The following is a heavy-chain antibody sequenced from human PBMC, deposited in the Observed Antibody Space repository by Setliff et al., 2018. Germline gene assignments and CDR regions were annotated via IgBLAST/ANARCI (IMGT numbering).Heavy chain of an antibody. V-gene: IGHV4-4*07. CDR2: IYTSGST. J-gene: IGHJ3*02. Sequence: PSETLSLTCTVSGGSISNYYWSWIRQPAGKGLEWVGRIYTSGSTNYNPSLKSRVAMSVDTSKNQFSLKLSSVTAADTAVYYCARKGISALSGAFDMWGQGTMVTVSS. CDR1: GGSISNYY. D-gene: IGHD1-26*01. CDR3: ARKGISALSGAFDM.